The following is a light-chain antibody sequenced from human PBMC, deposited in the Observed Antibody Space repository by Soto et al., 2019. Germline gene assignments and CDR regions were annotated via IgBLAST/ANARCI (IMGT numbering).Light chain of an antibody. CDR1: QGISNY. J-gene: IGKJ1*01. V-gene: IGKV1-13*02. CDR2: DAS. Sequence: IQMTQSPSSLSASVGARVPITCRASQGISNYLAWYQQKPGKVPKLLIYDASSLESGVPSRFSGSGSGTEFTLTISSLQPDDFATYYCQQYNSYRTFGQGTKVDI. CDR3: QQYNSYRT.